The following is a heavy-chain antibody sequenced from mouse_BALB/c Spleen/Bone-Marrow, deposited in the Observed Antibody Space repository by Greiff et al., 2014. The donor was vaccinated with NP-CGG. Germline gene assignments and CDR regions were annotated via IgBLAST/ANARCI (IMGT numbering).Heavy chain of an antibody. CDR2: INPSSGYT. V-gene: IGHV1-4*02. Sequence: VQLKESAAELARPGASVKMSCKTSGYTSTYYTMHWVKQRPGQGLEWIGYINPSSGYTDYNQKFKDKTTLTTDKSSSTAYLRLSSLTSEDSAVYYCVRENYDYDGDAMDYWGQGTSVTVSS. CDR1: GYTSTYYT. J-gene: IGHJ4*01. D-gene: IGHD2-4*01. CDR3: VRENYDYDGDAMDY.